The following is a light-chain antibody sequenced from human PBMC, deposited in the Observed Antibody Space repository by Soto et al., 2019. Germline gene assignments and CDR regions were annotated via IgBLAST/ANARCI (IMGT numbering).Light chain of an antibody. CDR1: SSNIGGNT. CDR3: AAWDDSLNGVV. CDR2: KND. Sequence: QSVLTQPPSASGTPGQRVTISCSGSSSNIGGNTVNWYQQLPGTAPKLLIYKNDQRPSGVPDRFSGSKSGTSASLAISGLQSEDEADYYCAAWDDSLNGVVFGGRTKLTVL. V-gene: IGLV1-44*01. J-gene: IGLJ2*01.